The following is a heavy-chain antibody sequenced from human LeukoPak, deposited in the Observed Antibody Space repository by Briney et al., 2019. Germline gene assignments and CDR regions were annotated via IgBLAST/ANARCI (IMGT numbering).Heavy chain of an antibody. CDR3: AKTFSSSNGYNWFDP. CDR1: GYTFTSYG. D-gene: IGHD6-13*01. J-gene: IGHJ5*02. V-gene: IGHV1-18*01. Sequence: ASMKVSCKASGYTFTSYGISWVRQAPGQGLEWMGWISAYNGNTNYAQKLQGRVTMTTDTSTSTAYMELRSLRSDDTAVYYCAKTFSSSNGYNWFDPWGQGTLVTVSS. CDR2: ISAYNGNT.